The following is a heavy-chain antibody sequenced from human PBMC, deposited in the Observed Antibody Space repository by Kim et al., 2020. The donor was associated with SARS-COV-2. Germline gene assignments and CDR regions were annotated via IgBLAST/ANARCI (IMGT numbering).Heavy chain of an antibody. CDR3: AIRSLEWFDI. D-gene: IGHD3-3*01. Sequence: NTTYAQKLQGRVTMTTDTSTSTAYMELRSLRSDDTAVYCCAIRSLEWFDIWGQGTMVTVSS. CDR2: NT. J-gene: IGHJ3*02. V-gene: IGHV1-18*01.